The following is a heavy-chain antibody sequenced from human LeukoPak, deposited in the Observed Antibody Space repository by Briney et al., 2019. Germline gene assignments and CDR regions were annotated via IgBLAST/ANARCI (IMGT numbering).Heavy chain of an antibody. CDR1: GCTFTDYF. D-gene: IGHD3-22*01. J-gene: IGHJ6*02. V-gene: IGHV1-2*02. CDR3: AREYYYDSSGYSVDYYYYGMAV. CDR2: MNPNSGGT. Sequence: ASVKVSCKPSGCTFTDYFVHWVRQAAGQGLEWMGGMNPNSGGTEYAQKFLGRVTMTRATSISTAYMELSRLRSDDTAVYFCAREYYYDSSGYSVDYYYYGMAVCGQGATVTVSS.